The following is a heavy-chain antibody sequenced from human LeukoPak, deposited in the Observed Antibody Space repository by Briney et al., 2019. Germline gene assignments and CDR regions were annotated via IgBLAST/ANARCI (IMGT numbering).Heavy chain of an antibody. CDR3: ARSGWYDDFDY. CDR1: GFNFNIWS. J-gene: IGHJ4*02. V-gene: IGHV3-48*01. CDR2: LSRSTTII. D-gene: IGHD6-19*01. Sequence: GRSLRLSCAASGFNFNIWSMNWVRQAPGKGQEWISYLSRSTTIIYYADSVKGRFTISRDNAKNSLYLQMNSLRAEDTAMYYCARSGWYDDFDYLGQGTLVTVSS.